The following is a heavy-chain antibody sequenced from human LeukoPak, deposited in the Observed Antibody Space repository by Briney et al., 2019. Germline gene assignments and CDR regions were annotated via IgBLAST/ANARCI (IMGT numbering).Heavy chain of an antibody. V-gene: IGHV3-33*01. CDR2: IWYDGSNK. J-gene: IGHJ4*02. CDR3: ARGDETYYFDY. Sequence: GGSLRLSCAASGFSFSTFGMHWVRQAPGNGLESVALIWYDGSNKYYADSVKGRFTISRDNSKNTLYLQMNSLRAEDTAVYYCARGDETYYFDYWGQGTLVTVSS. CDR1: GFSFSTFG.